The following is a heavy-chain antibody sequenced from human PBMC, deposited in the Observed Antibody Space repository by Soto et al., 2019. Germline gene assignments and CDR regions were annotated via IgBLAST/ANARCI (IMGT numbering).Heavy chain of an antibody. CDR3: AKQPNECALPYFDN. V-gene: IGHV3-23*01. D-gene: IGHD3-16*02. CDR1: GFTFSDCA. J-gene: IGHJ4*01. Sequence: PGGSLRLSCAASGFTFSDCAMSWVRQAPGKGLEWVSVISGSGGSTNYADSVQGRFSISRHNSKNTLYLQLNRLSVDDTAVYYCAKQPNECALPYFDNWGHGSLVTVSS. CDR2: ISGSGGST.